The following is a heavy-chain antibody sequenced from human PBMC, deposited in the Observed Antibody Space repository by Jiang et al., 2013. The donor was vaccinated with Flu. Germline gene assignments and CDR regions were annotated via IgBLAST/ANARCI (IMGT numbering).Heavy chain of an antibody. D-gene: IGHD1-26*01. CDR1: GGSISSDTYY. Sequence: GPGLVKPSETLSLTCSVSGGSISSDTYYWGWIRQPPGKRLEWIGGIYHSGSAYYNPSLSSRVAMPVDTSKNQLSLKLSSATAADTAVYFCARAQKYSGFELPYFDHWGQGILVTVSS. V-gene: IGHV4-39*07. CDR3: ARAQKYSGFELPYFDH. J-gene: IGHJ4*02. CDR2: IYHSGSA.